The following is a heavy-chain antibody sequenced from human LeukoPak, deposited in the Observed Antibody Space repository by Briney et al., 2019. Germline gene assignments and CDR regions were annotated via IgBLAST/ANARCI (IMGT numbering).Heavy chain of an antibody. V-gene: IGHV3-9*03. CDR1: GFTFDDYA. D-gene: IGHD3-22*01. CDR2: ISWHSGSI. Sequence: GRSLTLSCAASGFTFDDYAMHWVRQAPGKGLEWVSSISWHSGSIGYADSVKRRFTISRDNAQNSLYLQMNSLRVEDMALYYCAKGRTYYYDSSAYPRPDAFDIWGQGTMVTVSS. CDR3: AKGRTYYYDSSAYPRPDAFDI. J-gene: IGHJ3*02.